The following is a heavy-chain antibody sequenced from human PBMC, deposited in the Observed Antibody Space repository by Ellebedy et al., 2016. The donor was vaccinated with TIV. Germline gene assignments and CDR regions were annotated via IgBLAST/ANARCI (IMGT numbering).Heavy chain of an antibody. V-gene: IGHV3-72*01. CDR2: IRNKANSYTT. Sequence: PGGSLRLSCAASGFTFSDHYMDWVRQAPGKGLEWVGRIRNKANSYTTEYAASVRDRFTISRDDSKNSLYLQMNSLQTDDTAAYYCTRPLTAYSGSWYWYFDFWGRGTLVTVSS. CDR1: GFTFSDHY. CDR3: TRPLTAYSGSWYWYFDF. D-gene: IGHD6-13*01. J-gene: IGHJ2*01.